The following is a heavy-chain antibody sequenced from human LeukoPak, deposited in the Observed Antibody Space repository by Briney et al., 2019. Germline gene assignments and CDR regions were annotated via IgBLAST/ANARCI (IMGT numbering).Heavy chain of an antibody. J-gene: IGHJ4*02. Sequence: SETLSLTCTVSGGSMSSYYWSWIRQPPGKGLEWIGYIYYSGSTKYNPSFKSRVTISVDTSKNQFSLKLSSVTAADTAVYYCARGARAGYNLEPFDYWGQGTLVTVSS. CDR1: GGSMSSYY. CDR3: ARGARAGYNLEPFDY. V-gene: IGHV4-59*08. D-gene: IGHD5-24*01. CDR2: IYYSGST.